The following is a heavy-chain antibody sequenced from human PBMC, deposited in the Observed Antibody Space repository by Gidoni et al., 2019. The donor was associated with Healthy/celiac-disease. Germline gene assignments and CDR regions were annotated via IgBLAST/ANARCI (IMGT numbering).Heavy chain of an antibody. D-gene: IGHD2-15*01. CDR3: ARTPTSIVVVVAATRRISPYWYFDL. CDR2: MNPNSGNT. V-gene: IGHV1-8*01. CDR1: GYTFTRYD. Sequence: QVQLVQSGAEVKTHGASVKVSCKASGYTFTRYDIHWVRPATGQGLEWMGWMNPNSGNTGYAQKFQGRVTMTRNTSISTAYMELSSLRSEDTAVYYCARTPTSIVVVVAATRRISPYWYFDLWGRGTLVTVSS. J-gene: IGHJ2*01.